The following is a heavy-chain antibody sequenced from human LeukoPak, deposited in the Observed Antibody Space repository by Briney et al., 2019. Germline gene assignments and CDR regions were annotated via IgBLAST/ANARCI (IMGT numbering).Heavy chain of an antibody. CDR3: ARLYFDSSGYYTPWYYYYHGMDV. J-gene: IGHJ6*02. CDR1: GFTFSSYS. D-gene: IGHD3-22*01. V-gene: IGHV3-21*01. CDR2: ISSSSSYI. Sequence: KAGGSLRLSCAASGFTFSSYSMNWVRQAPGKGLEWVSSISSSSSYIYYADSVKGRFTISRDNAKNSLYLQMNSLRAEDTAVYYCARLYFDSSGYYTPWYYYYHGMDVWGQGTTVTVSS.